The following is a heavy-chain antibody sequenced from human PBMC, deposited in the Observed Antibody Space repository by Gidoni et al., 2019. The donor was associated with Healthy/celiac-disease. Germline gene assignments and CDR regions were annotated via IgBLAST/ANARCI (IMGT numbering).Heavy chain of an antibody. Sequence: QVQLVESGGGVVQPGGSLRLTCAAFGFTFSSYGMHWVRQAPGKGLEWVAFNRYDGSNKYYADSVKGRFTISRDNSKNTLYLQMNSLRAEDTAVYYCAKGPEGWPRAVDYWGQGTLVTVSS. V-gene: IGHV3-30*02. CDR3: AKGPEGWPRAVDY. D-gene: IGHD2-2*01. J-gene: IGHJ4*02. CDR2: NRYDGSNK. CDR1: GFTFSSYG.